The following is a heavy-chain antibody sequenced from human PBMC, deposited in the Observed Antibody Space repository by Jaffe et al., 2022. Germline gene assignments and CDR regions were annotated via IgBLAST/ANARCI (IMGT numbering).Heavy chain of an antibody. CDR1: GFIFSNHW. V-gene: IGHV3-7*05. J-gene: IGHJ4*02. CDR3: ATRPHNDDRTPYYGVFDF. D-gene: IGHD4-17*01. Sequence: DVHLVESGGTLVQPGGSLRLSCTGSGFIFSNHWMTWVRQTPGKGLEWVANIKQDGSEEYYVDSVKGRFTISRDNAKNSLYLQMHTLRVEDTALYYCATRPHNDDRTPYYGVFDFWGQGTLVTVSS. CDR2: IKQDGSEE.